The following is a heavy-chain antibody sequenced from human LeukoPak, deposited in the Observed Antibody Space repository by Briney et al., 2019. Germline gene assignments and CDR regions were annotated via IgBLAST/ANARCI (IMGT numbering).Heavy chain of an antibody. CDR2: ISSSGSTI. CDR1: GFTFDDYA. J-gene: IGHJ4*02. D-gene: IGHD6-13*01. CDR3: ARQFALAAAIDY. V-gene: IGHV3-11*04. Sequence: GGSLRLSCAASGFTFDDYAMHWVRQASGKGLEWVSYISSSGSTIYYADSVKGRFTISRDNAKNSLYLQMNSLRAEDTAVYYCARQFALAAAIDYWGQGTLVTVSS.